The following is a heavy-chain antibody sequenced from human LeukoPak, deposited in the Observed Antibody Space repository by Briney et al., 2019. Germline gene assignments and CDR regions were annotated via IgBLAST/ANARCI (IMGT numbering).Heavy chain of an antibody. CDR3: ARDEKNYDFWSGYYGIPLDY. CDR2: INTNTGNP. J-gene: IGHJ4*02. D-gene: IGHD3-3*01. CDR1: GYTFTSYA. V-gene: IGHV7-4-1*02. Sequence: ASVKVSCKASGYTFTSYAMNWVRQAPGQGLEWMGWINTNTGNPTYGQGFTGRFVFSLDTSVSTAYLQISSLKAEDTAVYYCARDEKNYDFWSGYYGIPLDYWGQGTLVTVSS.